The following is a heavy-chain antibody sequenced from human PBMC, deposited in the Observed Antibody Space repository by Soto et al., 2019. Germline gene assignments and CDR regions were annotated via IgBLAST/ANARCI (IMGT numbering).Heavy chain of an antibody. J-gene: IGHJ3*02. CDR3: ARDFRSPTDAFDI. Sequence: SETLSLTCTVSGGSISSGDFYWSWIRQPPGKGLEWIGYIFYSGSTYYNPSLKSRLTISVDTSKNQFSLKLSSVTAADTAVYYCARDFRSPTDAFDIWGQGTMVTVSS. CDR2: IFYSGST. D-gene: IGHD4-4*01. CDR1: GGSISSGDFY. V-gene: IGHV4-30-4*01.